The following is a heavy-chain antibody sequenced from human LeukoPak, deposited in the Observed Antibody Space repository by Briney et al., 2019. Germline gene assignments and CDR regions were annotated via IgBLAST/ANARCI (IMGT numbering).Heavy chain of an antibody. CDR1: GGSINSYY. Sequence: SETLFLTCTGSGGSINSYYWSWIRQPPGKGLEWIGYIFSSGSTNYNPSLKSRVTISVDTSKNHFSLKLSSVTAADSAVYYCARSPITAAGEVDYWGQGALVTVSS. V-gene: IGHV4-59*01. CDR3: ARSPITAAGEVDY. CDR2: IFSSGST. J-gene: IGHJ4*02. D-gene: IGHD6-13*01.